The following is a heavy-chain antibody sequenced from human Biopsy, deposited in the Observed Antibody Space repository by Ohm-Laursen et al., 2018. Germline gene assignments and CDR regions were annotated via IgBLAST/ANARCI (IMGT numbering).Heavy chain of an antibody. J-gene: IGHJ5*02. CDR3: ARHPTGFWFDP. CDR2: IFYTGII. Sequence: TLSLTCTVSGGSVSSNTDCWAWLRQPPGKGLEWIGSIFYTGIIFYNPSLKSRVSISVDTSKNQFSLNLNSVTASDTALYYCARHPTGFWFDPWGQGTLVIVSS. V-gene: IGHV4-39*01. CDR1: GGSVSSNTDC.